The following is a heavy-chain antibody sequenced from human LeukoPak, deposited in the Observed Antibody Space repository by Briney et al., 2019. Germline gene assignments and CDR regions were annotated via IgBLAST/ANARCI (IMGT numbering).Heavy chain of an antibody. CDR3: VRESGGYYGGAFDY. J-gene: IGHJ4*02. Sequence: ASVKVSCKASGYSFPNYGINWVRQAPGQGLEWMGWISAYNGNTNYAQKLQGRVTMTTDTSTSTAYMELRSLRSDDKAVYYCVRESGGYYGGAFDYWGQGTLVTVSS. V-gene: IGHV1-18*01. CDR2: ISAYNGNT. D-gene: IGHD3-22*01. CDR1: GYSFPNYG.